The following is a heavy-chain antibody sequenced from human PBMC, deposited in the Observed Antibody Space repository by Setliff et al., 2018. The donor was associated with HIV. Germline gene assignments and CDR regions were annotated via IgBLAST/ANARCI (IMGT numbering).Heavy chain of an antibody. D-gene: IGHD3-16*01. CDR2: ISGSGGST. CDR3: AKVLYYDYVWGSYDPLYYFDY. Sequence: LRLSCAASGFTFSSYSMNWVRQAPGKGLEWVSAISGSGGSTYYADSVKGRFTISRDNSKNTLYLQMNSLRAEDTAVYYCAKVLYYDYVWGSYDPLYYFDYWGQGTLVTVSS. J-gene: IGHJ4*02. V-gene: IGHV3-23*01. CDR1: GFTFSSYS.